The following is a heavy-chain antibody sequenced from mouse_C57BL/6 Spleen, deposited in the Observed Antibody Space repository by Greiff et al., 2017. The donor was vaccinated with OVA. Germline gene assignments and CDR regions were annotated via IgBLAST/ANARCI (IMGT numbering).Heavy chain of an antibody. CDR2: INPSSGYT. CDR3: AKIVITTVVATDY. CDR1: GYTFTSYW. J-gene: IGHJ2*01. V-gene: IGHV1-7*01. D-gene: IGHD1-1*01. Sequence: VQLQQSGAELAKPGASVKLSCKASGYTFTSYWMHWVKQRPGQGLEWIGYINPSSGYTKYNQKFKDKATLTADKSSSTAYMQLSSLTYEDSAVYYCAKIVITTVVATDYWGQGTTLTVSS.